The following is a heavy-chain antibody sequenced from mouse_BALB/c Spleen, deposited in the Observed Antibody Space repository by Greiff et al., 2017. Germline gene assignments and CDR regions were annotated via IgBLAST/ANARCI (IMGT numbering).Heavy chain of an antibody. J-gene: IGHJ3*01. V-gene: IGHV14-4*02. D-gene: IGHD2-10*02. CDR3: NARYGTSWFAY. CDR2: IDPENGDT. CDR1: GFNIKDYY. Sequence: VHVKQSGAELVRSGASVKLSCTASGFNIKDYYMHWVKQRPEQGLEWIGWIDPENGDTEYAPKFQGKATMTADTSSNTAYLQLSSLTSEDTAVYYCNARYGTSWFAYWGQGTLVTVSA.